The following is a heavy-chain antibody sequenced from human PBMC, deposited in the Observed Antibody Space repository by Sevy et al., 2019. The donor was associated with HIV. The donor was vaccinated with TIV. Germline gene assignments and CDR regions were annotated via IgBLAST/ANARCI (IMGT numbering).Heavy chain of an antibody. CDR1: GFAFSDYA. V-gene: IGHV3-30*18. D-gene: IGHD2-15*01. CDR2: ISYAGDNK. J-gene: IGHJ6*02. CDR3: AKAHADCSGGTCYTAHYYYDMHV. Sequence: GGSLRLSCAASGFAFSDYAMHWVRQAPGKGLEWVAAISYAGDNKYFADSVKGRFTVSKDNSKNTLYLEMNSLRAEDTAVYDCAKAHADCSGGTCYTAHYYYDMHVWGRGATVTVSS.